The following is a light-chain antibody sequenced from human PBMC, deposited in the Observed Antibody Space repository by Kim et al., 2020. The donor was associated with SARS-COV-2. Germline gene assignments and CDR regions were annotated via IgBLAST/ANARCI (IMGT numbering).Light chain of an antibody. Sequence: DVHMTQSPSTLSASVGDRVAITCRASQNIGNFLAWYQQKPGKAPTLLIYKASTLEDGVPSRFSGDGSGTEFTLTITSLQPDDFATYYCQQFNDYSFGQGTKVDIK. CDR1: QNIGNF. CDR2: KAS. J-gene: IGKJ1*01. V-gene: IGKV1-5*03. CDR3: QQFNDYS.